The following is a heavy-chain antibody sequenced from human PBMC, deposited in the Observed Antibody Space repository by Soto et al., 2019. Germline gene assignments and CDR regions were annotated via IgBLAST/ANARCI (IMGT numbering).Heavy chain of an antibody. CDR1: GYIFTGYY. CDR3: GRGRSGELVVFY. CDR2: INPKSGGT. Sequence: QVQLVQSGAEVKKPGASVKVSCKASGYIFTGYYIHWVRQAPGQGLEWMGWINPKSGGTRYAQKFQGRVTMTKDTSITTVYMELSNLSPDDTAVYYCGRGRSGELVVFYWGQGTLVTVHS. V-gene: IGHV1-2*02. D-gene: IGHD1-7*01. J-gene: IGHJ4*02.